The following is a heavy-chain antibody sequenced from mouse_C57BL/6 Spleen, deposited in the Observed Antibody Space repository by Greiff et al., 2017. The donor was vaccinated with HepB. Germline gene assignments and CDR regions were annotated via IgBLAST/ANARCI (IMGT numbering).Heavy chain of an antibody. CDR1: GYSITSGYY. CDR3: ARSLTTVVPYAMDY. J-gene: IGHJ4*01. D-gene: IGHD1-1*01. CDR2: ISYDGSN. V-gene: IGHV3-6*01. Sequence: ESGPGLVKPSQSLSLTCSVTGYSITSGYYWNWIRQFPGNKLEWMGYISYDGSNNYNPSLKNRISITRDTSKNQFSLKLNSVTTEDTATYYCARSLTTVVPYAMDYWGQGTSVTVSS.